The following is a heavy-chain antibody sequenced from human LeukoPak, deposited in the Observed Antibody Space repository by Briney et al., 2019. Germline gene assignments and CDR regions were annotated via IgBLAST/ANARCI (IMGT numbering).Heavy chain of an antibody. Sequence: GGSLRLSYSASGFTFSSYGMHWVRQAPGKGLEWVAVIWYDGSNKYYADSVKGRFTISRDNSKNTLYLQMNSLRAEDTAVYYCASSTAMVPGDYWGQGTLVIVSS. D-gene: IGHD5-18*01. CDR2: IWYDGSNK. V-gene: IGHV3-33*08. CDR3: ASSTAMVPGDY. J-gene: IGHJ4*02. CDR1: GFTFSSYG.